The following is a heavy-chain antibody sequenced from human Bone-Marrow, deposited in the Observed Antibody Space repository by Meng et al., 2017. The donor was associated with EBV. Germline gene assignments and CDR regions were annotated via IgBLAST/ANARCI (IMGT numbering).Heavy chain of an antibody. D-gene: IGHD1-26*01. CDR1: GYTFSSYY. Sequence: ELLEPCGGVVKTPGALALASAEAAGYTFSSYYMHWVRQPPGKGLEWMGRINHSSGSTNYAQKIKGMVTIARDTYIRLAYMERCMLGADDTAVYCCARGLVVGASSFHYWGQGTLVTVSS. CDR3: ARGLVVGASSFHY. CDR2: INHSSGST. J-gene: IGHJ4*02. V-gene: IGHV1-2*06.